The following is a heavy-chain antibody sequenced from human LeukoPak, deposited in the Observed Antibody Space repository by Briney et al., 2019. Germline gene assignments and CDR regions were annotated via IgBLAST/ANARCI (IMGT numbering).Heavy chain of an antibody. CDR3: ARGRPLWFGELLTADY. Sequence: ASVKVSCKASGYTFTGYYMHWVRQAPGQGLEWMGWINPNSGGTNYAQKFQGRVTMTRDTSISTAFMELSRLRSDDTAVYYCARGRPLWFGELLTADYWGQGTLVTVSS. J-gene: IGHJ4*02. V-gene: IGHV1-2*02. CDR1: GYTFTGYY. D-gene: IGHD3-10*01. CDR2: INPNSGGT.